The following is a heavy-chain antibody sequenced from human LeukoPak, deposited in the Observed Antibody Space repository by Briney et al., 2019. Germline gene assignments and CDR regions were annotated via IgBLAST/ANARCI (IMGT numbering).Heavy chain of an antibody. V-gene: IGHV3-30*02. CDR3: AKDTIVVVPAAILDY. D-gene: IGHD2-2*02. Sequence: AGGSLRLSCAASGFTFSSYGMHWVRQTPGKGLEWVAFIRYDGSNKYYADSVKGRFTIPRDNSKNTLYLQMNSLRAEDTAVYYCAKDTIVVVPAAILDYWGQGTLVTVSS. CDR1: GFTFSSYG. CDR2: IRYDGSNK. J-gene: IGHJ4*02.